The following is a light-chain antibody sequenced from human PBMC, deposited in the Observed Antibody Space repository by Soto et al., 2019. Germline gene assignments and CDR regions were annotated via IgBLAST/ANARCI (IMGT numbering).Light chain of an antibody. Sequence: QSVLTQAPSVSGAPGQRVTISCTGSSSNIGAGYDVHWYQQLPGTAPKLLIYGNTNRPSGVPDRFSGSKSGTSASLAITGLQAEDEADYYCQSYDNSLSGLVVFGGGTKLTVL. V-gene: IGLV1-40*01. CDR2: GNT. CDR1: SSNIGAGYD. J-gene: IGLJ2*01. CDR3: QSYDNSLSGLVV.